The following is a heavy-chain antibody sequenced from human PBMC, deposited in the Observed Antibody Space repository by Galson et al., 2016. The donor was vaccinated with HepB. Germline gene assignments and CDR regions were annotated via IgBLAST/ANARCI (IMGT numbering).Heavy chain of an antibody. D-gene: IGHD1-26*01. Sequence: SCKASGYTFTNYGITWVRQAPGQGLEWMGWISVYNGNTNYAQNLQGRVTMTTDTSTSTAYMELRSLRSDDTAVFYCARDPGKKYSGSYFDYWGQGTLVTVSS. CDR3: ARDPGKKYSGSYFDY. CDR1: GYTFTNYG. J-gene: IGHJ4*02. V-gene: IGHV1-18*01. CDR2: ISVYNGNT.